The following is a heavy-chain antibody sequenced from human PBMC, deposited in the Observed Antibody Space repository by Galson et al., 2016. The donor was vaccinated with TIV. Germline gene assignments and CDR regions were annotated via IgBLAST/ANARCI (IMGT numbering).Heavy chain of an antibody. CDR2: TNPDSGDT. D-gene: IGHD4-17*01. Sequence: SVKVSCKAPGYTFTGYYMHWVRQAPGQGLEWMGWTNPDSGDTNYSQKFQGRVTMTRDTSINTAYMELSNLKSDDTAVYYCARDPSPVTTSPFDIWGQGTMVTVSS. CDR1: GYTFTGYY. CDR3: ARDPSPVTTSPFDI. V-gene: IGHV1-2*02. J-gene: IGHJ3*02.